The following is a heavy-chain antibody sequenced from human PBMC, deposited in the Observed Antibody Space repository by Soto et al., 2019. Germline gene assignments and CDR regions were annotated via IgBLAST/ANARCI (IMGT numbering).Heavy chain of an antibody. CDR3: ASYGSGHYYYYGMDV. CDR2: IYYSGST. V-gene: IGHV4-31*03. Sequence: SETLSLTCTVSGGSISSGGYYWSWIRQHPGKGLEWIGYIYYSGSTYYNPSLKSRVTISVDTSKNQFSLKLSSVTAADTAVYYCASYGSGHYYYYGMDVWGQGTTVTV. D-gene: IGHD3-10*01. CDR1: GGSISSGGYY. J-gene: IGHJ6*02.